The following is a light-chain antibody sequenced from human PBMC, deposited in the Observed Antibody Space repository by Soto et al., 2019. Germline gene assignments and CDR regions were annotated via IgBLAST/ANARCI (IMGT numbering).Light chain of an antibody. V-gene: IGKV1-39*01. J-gene: IGKJ4*01. CDR2: SAS. CDR1: QSIGNY. Sequence: DSQMTQSPSSLSASVGDRVTNTCRASQSIGNYLNWYQQKSGKAPKLLIYSASGLHSGVPSRFSGSGSGTDFTLTISNLQPEDFATYYCQERAAAFGGGTKVEIK. CDR3: QERAAA.